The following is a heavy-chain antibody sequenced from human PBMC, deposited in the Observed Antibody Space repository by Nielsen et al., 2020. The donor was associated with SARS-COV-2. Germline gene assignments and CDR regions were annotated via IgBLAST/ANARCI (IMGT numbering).Heavy chain of an antibody. CDR2: IWYDGSNK. J-gene: IGHJ4*02. CDR1: GFTFSTYS. Sequence: GGSLRLSCAASGFTFSTYSMHWVRQAPGKGLEWVSYIWYDGSNKYYTDSVKGRFTVSRDNSKRTLYLQMNSLRAEDTAVYYCAREWWGFDSWGQGTLVTVSS. V-gene: IGHV3-33*08. CDR3: AREWWGFDS. D-gene: IGHD2-15*01.